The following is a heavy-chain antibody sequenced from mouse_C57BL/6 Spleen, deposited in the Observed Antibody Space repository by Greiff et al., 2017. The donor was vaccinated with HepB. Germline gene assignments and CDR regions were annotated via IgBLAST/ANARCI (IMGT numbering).Heavy chain of an antibody. CDR3: ARSGGLLPFDY. J-gene: IGHJ2*01. CDR1: GYTFTSYW. Sequence: QVQLQQSGAELVRPGSSVKLSCKASGYTFTSYWMHWVKQRPIQGLEWIGNIDPSDSETHYNQKFKDKATLTVDKASSTAYMQLSSLTSEDSAVYYWARSGGLLPFDYWGQGTTLTVSS. CDR2: IDPSDSET. V-gene: IGHV1-52*01. D-gene: IGHD2-3*01.